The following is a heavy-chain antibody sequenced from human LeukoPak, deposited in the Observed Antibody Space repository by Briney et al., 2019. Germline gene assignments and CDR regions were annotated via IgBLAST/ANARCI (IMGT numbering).Heavy chain of an antibody. CDR2: INPNGGST. Sequence: GGSLKVSCAASGFTFTSSDMHWVRQAPGQGLEWVGIINPNGGSTSYAQTFQGRVTITRDKTTSTLYLQLSSLKSEDTAVYYCARMSAAGNKNWFDPWGQGTLVTVSS. CDR3: ARMSAAGNKNWFDP. V-gene: IGHV1-46*01. J-gene: IGHJ5*02. D-gene: IGHD6-13*01. CDR1: GFTFTSSD.